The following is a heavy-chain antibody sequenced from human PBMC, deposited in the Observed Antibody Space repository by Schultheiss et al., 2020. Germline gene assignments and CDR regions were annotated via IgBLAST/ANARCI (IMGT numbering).Heavy chain of an antibody. Sequence: ESLKISCAASGFTFSSYGMHWVRQAPGKGLEWVSSISSSSSYIYYADSVKGRFTISRDNSKNTLYLQMNSLKTEDTAVYYCTRHPGATKGNWFDPWGQGTLVNVSS. J-gene: IGHJ5*02. CDR3: TRHPGATKGNWFDP. CDR2: ISSSSSYI. CDR1: GFTFSSYG. D-gene: IGHD1-26*01. V-gene: IGHV3-21*04.